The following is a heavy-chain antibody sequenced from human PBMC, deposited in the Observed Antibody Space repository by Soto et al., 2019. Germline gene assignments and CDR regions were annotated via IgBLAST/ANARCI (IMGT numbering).Heavy chain of an antibody. CDR3: ASDPDCRSTGWYAVDYFDC. V-gene: IGHV3-30*03. D-gene: IGHD2-2*01. CDR2: ISYDGSNK. Sequence: QVQLVESGGGVVQPGRSLRLSCAASGFTFSSYGMHRVRQAPGKGLEWVAVISYDGSNKYYADYVKGRFTISRDNSKNTLYLQMDSLRAEDTAVYYCASDPDCRSTGWYAVDYFDCWGKGTLV. J-gene: IGHJ4*02. CDR1: GFTFSSYG.